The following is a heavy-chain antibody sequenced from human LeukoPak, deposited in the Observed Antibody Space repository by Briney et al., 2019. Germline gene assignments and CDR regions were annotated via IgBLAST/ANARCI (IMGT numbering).Heavy chain of an antibody. CDR2: IYHSGST. D-gene: IGHD2-2*01. CDR1: NYSFSSGYY. V-gene: IGHV4-38-2*02. J-gene: IGHJ5*02. Sequence: SETLSLTCTVSNYSFSSGYYWGWIRQPPGKGLEWIGSIYHSGSTYYNPSLKSRVTISVDTSKNQFSLKLSSVTAADTAVYYCARFSSSTSTPFGPWGQGTLVTVSS. CDR3: ARFSSSTSTPFGP.